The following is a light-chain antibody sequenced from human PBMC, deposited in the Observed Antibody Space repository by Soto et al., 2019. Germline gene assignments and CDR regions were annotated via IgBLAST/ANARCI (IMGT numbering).Light chain of an antibody. CDR1: QSVSSSY. Sequence: EIVFTQSPGTLSLSPGERATLSCRASQSVSSSYLAWYQQKPGQAPRLLIYGASSRATGIPDRFSGSGSGTDFTLTISRLEPEDFAVYYCQQYGSSPTFGQGIRLEIK. J-gene: IGKJ5*01. CDR2: GAS. V-gene: IGKV3-20*01. CDR3: QQYGSSPT.